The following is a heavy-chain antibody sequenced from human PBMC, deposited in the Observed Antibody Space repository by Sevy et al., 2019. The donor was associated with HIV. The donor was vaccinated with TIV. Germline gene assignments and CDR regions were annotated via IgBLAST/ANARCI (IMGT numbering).Heavy chain of an antibody. CDR2: FDPEDGET. D-gene: IGHD3-16*02. CDR1: GYTLTELS. Sequence: ASVKVSCKVSGYTLTELSMHWVRQAPGKGLEWMGGFDPEDGETIYAQKFQGRVTMTEDTSTDTAYMELSSLRSEDTAVYYCAPPEAYDYVWGSYRFAFDIWGQGTMVTVSS. CDR3: APPEAYDYVWGSYRFAFDI. V-gene: IGHV1-24*01. J-gene: IGHJ3*02.